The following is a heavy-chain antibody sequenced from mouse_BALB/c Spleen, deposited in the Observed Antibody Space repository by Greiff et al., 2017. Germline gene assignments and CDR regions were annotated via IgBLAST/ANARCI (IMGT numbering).Heavy chain of an antibody. J-gene: IGHJ2*01. D-gene: IGHD2-14*01. Sequence: VQLKQSGPELVKPGASVKISCKASGYSFTGYFMNWVMQSHGKSLEWIGRINPYNGDTFYIQKFKGKATLTVDKSSSTAHMELRSLASEDSAVYYCAREEDYRYDYWGQGTTLTVSS. CDR3: AREEDYRYDY. CDR1: GYSFTGYF. V-gene: IGHV1-20*02. CDR2: INPYNGDT.